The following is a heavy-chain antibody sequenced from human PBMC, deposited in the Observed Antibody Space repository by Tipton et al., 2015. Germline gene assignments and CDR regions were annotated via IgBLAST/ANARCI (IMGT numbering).Heavy chain of an antibody. CDR3: AREGSSWYFGVY. J-gene: IGHJ4*02. Sequence: SLRLSCAASGFTFSNYYMSWIRQAPGKGLEWLSYIDSSGRTIYYTDSVKGRFTISRDNSKNSLYLQMNSLRAEDTAFYYCAREGSSWYFGVYWGQGTLVSVSS. V-gene: IGHV3-11*01. D-gene: IGHD6-13*01. CDR1: GFTFSNYY. CDR2: IDSSGRTI.